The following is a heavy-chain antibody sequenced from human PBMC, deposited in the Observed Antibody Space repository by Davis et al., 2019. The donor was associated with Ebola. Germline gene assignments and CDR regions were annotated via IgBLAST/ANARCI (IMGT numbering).Heavy chain of an antibody. J-gene: IGHJ4*02. CDR2: IFPGYSDT. D-gene: IGHD2-15*01. CDR1: GSTFASNW. Sequence: GGSLRLSCKGSGSTFASNWIVWVRQLPGKGLECMGIIFPGYSDTRYSPSFQSQVTISADKSITTAYLQWCSLKASDTAMYYCARQQVVGEFFDYWGQGTLVTVSS. CDR3: ARQQVVGEFFDY. V-gene: IGHV5-51*01.